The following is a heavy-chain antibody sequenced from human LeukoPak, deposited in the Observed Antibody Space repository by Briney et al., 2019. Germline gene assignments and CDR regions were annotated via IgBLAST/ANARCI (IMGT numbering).Heavy chain of an antibody. J-gene: IGHJ4*02. D-gene: IGHD5-18*01. Sequence: ASVKVSCKASGYTFTSYYMHWVRQAPGQGLEWMGIINPSGGSTSYAQKFQGRVTMTRDTSTSTVYMELSSLRSEDTAVYYCGSPSHVTGYSYGDLDYWGQGTLVTVSS. CDR1: GYTFTSYY. V-gene: IGHV1-46*01. CDR3: GSPSHVTGYSYGDLDY. CDR2: INPSGGST.